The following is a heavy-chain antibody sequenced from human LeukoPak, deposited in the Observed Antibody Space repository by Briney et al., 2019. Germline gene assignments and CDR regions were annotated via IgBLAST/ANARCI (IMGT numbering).Heavy chain of an antibody. Sequence: SETLSLTCSVSGASINGDDFFWGWIRQPPGKGLECIGNIYYSGSTYYNPSLERRISISMDASKNQFSLKLNSVTAADTAVYFCARENFYDPRGYFHLWGRGTLVSVSS. CDR2: IYYSGST. CDR3: ARENFYDPRGYFHL. CDR1: GASINGDDFF. D-gene: IGHD3-3*01. V-gene: IGHV4-30-4*01. J-gene: IGHJ2*01.